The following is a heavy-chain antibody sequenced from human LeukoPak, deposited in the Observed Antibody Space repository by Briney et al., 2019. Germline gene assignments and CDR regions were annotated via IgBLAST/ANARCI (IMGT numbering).Heavy chain of an antibody. CDR1: GFRFGRDW. Sequence: PGGSLRLTCVASGFRFGRDWISWVRQAPGQGLEWVACVKQDGTEKNYVVSVWGRFTVSVDYGKNSLYLQMNSLRAEDTAKYYCATLDSTKSVLWGRGTAVIVSS. CDR3: ATLDSTKSVL. V-gene: IGHV3-7*01. D-gene: IGHD2-2*01. J-gene: IGHJ1*01. CDR2: VKQDGTEK.